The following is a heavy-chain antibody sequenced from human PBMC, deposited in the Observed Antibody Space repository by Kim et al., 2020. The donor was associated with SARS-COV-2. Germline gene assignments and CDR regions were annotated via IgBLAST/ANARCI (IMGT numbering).Heavy chain of an antibody. CDR3: ERDDELNHPSNY. J-gene: IGHJ4*01. CDR1: GDSINGDY. D-gene: IGHD1-26*01. CDR2: IEHCGST. Sequence: SETLSLTCTVYGDSINGDYYCWWRQPPGKERQWSGEIEHCGSTNYNPSLKSRVTISVDTSKNQFSLKLSSVTAADTAVYYCERDDELNHPSNY. V-gene: IGHV4-34*01.